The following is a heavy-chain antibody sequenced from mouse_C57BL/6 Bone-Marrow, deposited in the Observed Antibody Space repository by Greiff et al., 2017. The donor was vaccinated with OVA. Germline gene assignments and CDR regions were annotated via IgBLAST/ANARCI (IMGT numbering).Heavy chain of an antibody. V-gene: IGHV14-4*01. D-gene: IGHD2-2*01. CDR1: GFNIKDDY. CDR2: IDPENGDT. CDR3: TTEGVVYYGYYY. Sequence: VHVKQSGAELVRPGASVKLSCTASGFNIKDDYMHWVKQRPEQGLEWIGWIDPENGDTEYASKVQGKATITADTSSNTAYLQLSSLTSEDTAVYYCTTEGVVYYGYYYWGQGTTLTVSS. J-gene: IGHJ2*01.